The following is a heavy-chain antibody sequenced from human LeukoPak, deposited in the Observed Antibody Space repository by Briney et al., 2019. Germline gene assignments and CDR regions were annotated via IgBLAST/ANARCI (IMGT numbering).Heavy chain of an antibody. CDR2: ISYDGSNK. D-gene: IGHD3-10*01. Sequence: GGSLRLSCAASGFTFSSYGMHWVRQAPGKGLEWVAVISYDGSNKYYADSVKGRFTISRDNSKNTLYLQMNSLRAEDTAVYYCASPYYYGSGSYPTYHYYGMDVWGQGTTVTVSS. J-gene: IGHJ6*02. CDR1: GFTFSSYG. CDR3: ASPYYYGSGSYPTYHYYGMDV. V-gene: IGHV3-30*03.